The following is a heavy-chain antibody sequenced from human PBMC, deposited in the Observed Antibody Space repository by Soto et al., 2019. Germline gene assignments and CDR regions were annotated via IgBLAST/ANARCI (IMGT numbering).Heavy chain of an antibody. Sequence: ASVKVSCKASGYTFITYAMNWVRQAPGQRLEWMGWINAGNGNTKYSQKFQGRVTITRDTSATTAYMELSSLRSEDTAVYYCARGVSTVTPNWFDPWGQGTLVIVSS. CDR2: INAGNGNT. CDR1: GYTFITYA. D-gene: IGHD4-17*01. V-gene: IGHV1-3*01. J-gene: IGHJ5*02. CDR3: ARGVSTVTPNWFDP.